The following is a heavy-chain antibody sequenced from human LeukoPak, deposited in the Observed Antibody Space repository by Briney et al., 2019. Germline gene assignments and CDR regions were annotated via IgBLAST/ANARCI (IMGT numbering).Heavy chain of an antibody. D-gene: IGHD6-19*01. V-gene: IGHV5-51*01. CDR1: GDTFTNYW. J-gene: IGHJ4*02. Sequence: GESLKISCKCSGDTFTNYWIGWVRQMPGKGLEWVGIIYPGDSDTRYSPSFQGQVTISADKSISTAYLQWSSLKASDTAMYYCARGESSGGHFDYWGQGTLVTVSS. CDR2: IYPGDSDT. CDR3: ARGESSGGHFDY.